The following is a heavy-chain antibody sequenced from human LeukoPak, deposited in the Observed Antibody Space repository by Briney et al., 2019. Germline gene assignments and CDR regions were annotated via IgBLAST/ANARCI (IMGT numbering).Heavy chain of an antibody. V-gene: IGHV1-18*01. Sequence: ASVKVSCKASGYTFIHYGVSWVRQAPGQGLEWMGWINSNGGGTLYAQSLQGRVTLTTDTSTSTLYMELRTLRSDDTAVYYCARSSTGWSVDFWGQGTLVTVSS. J-gene: IGHJ4*02. CDR2: INSNGGGT. D-gene: IGHD6-19*01. CDR1: GYTFIHYG. CDR3: ARSSTGWSVDF.